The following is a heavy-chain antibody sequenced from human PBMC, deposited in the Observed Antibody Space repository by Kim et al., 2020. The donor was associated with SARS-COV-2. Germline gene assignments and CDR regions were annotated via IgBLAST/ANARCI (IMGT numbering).Heavy chain of an antibody. CDR1: GFTFSSYD. CDR3: ARGGWAAAGTGYYYYYGMDV. Sequence: GGSLRLSCAASGFTFSSYDMHWVRQATGKGLEWVSAIGTAGDPYYPGSVKGRFTISRENAKNSLYLQMNSLRAGDTAVYYCARGGWAAAGTGYYYYYGMDVWGQGTTVTVSS. CDR2: IGTAGDP. V-gene: IGHV3-13*05. J-gene: IGHJ6*02. D-gene: IGHD6-13*01.